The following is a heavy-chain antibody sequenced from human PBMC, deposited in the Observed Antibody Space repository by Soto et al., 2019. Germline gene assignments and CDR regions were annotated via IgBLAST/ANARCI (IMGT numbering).Heavy chain of an antibody. D-gene: IGHD6-13*01. CDR1: GFTFSDHY. CDR3: ARGSRSSSWYSVFGMDV. V-gene: IGHV3-72*01. Sequence: GGSLRLSCAASGFTFSDHYMDWVRQAPGKGLEWVGRTRNKANSYTTEYAASVKGRFTISRDDSKNSLYLQMNSLKTEDTAVYYCARGSRSSSWYSVFGMDVWGQGTTVTVSS. CDR2: TRNKANSYTT. J-gene: IGHJ6*02.